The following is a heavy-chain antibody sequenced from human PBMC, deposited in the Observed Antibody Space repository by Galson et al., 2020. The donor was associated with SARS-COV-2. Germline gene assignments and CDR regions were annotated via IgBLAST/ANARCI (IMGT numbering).Heavy chain of an antibody. Sequence: GESLKISCAASGFTFSSYSMNWGRQAPGKGLEWVSYISSSSSTIYYADSVKGRFTISRDNTKNSLYLQMNSLRAEDTAVYYCARHNGPRCYYFYGMDVWGQGTTVTVSS. CDR3: ARHNGPRCYYFYGMDV. CDR1: GFTFSSYS. D-gene: IGHD1-1*01. J-gene: IGHJ6*02. CDR2: ISSSSSTI. V-gene: IGHV3-48*01.